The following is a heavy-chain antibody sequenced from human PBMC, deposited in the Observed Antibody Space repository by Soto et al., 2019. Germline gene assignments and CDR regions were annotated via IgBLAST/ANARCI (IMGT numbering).Heavy chain of an antibody. J-gene: IGHJ4*02. Sequence: EVQLLESGGGLVQPGGSLRLSCRASGFSFSSFAMTWVRQAPGKGLEWVSPIGGSGIITYYTDSVKGRFTISRDNSGNTLFLHMNSLRADDTAVYYCAKDPNGDYVGAFDSWGQGTLVTVSS. V-gene: IGHV3-23*01. CDR1: GFSFSSFA. CDR3: AKDPNGDYVGAFDS. CDR2: IGGSGIIT. D-gene: IGHD4-17*01.